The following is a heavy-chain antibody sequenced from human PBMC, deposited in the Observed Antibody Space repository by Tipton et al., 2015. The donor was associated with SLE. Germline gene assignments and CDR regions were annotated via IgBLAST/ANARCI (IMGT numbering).Heavy chain of an antibody. J-gene: IGHJ3*02. CDR1: GGSISSTSYY. Sequence: TLSLTCTVSGGSISSTSYYWGWIRQPPGKGLEWIGNIYYSGSTYYNPSLKSRVSISVDTSKNQFSLKLNSVTAADTAVYYCAREKYGVFDIWGQGTMVIVSS. D-gene: IGHD2-8*01. CDR3: AREKYGVFDI. CDR2: IYYSGST. V-gene: IGHV4-39*07.